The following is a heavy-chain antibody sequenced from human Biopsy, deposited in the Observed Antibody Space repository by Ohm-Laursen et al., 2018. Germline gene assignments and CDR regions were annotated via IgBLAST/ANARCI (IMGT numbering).Heavy chain of an antibody. CDR2: IDVLDYNT. CDR1: GFTFNTYG. J-gene: IGHJ4*01. CDR3: VRGWGGYNFDS. D-gene: IGHD2-2*02. V-gene: IGHV3-23*01. Sequence: SLRLSCTVSGFTFNTYGMHWVRQAPGKGLEWVSHIDVLDYNTYYVDSVRGRFTISRDNSKEMVYLQINSLRADDTAVYYCVRGWGGYNFDSWGPGTLVTVSS.